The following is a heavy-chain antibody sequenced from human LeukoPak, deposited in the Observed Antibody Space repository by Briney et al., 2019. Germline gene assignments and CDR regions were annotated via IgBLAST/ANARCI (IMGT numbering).Heavy chain of an antibody. CDR3: GGKYYDWSGHCWDEVDY. CDR2: ISAYNGNT. V-gene: IGHV1-18*01. Sequence: ASVKVSCKASGYTFTSYGISWVRQAPGQGLEWMGWISAYNGNTNYAQKLQGRVTMTTDTSTSTAYMELKSLRSDDTAVYYCGGKYYDWSGHCWDEVDYWGQGTLVTVSS. J-gene: IGHJ4*02. D-gene: IGHD3-22*01. CDR1: GYTFTSYG.